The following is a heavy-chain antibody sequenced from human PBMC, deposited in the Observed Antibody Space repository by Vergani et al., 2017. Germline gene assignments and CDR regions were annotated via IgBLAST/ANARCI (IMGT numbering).Heavy chain of an antibody. Sequence: EVQLVESGGGLVQPGGSLRLSCAASGFTFSSYSMNWVRQAPGKGLAWVSYISSSSSTIYYADSVKGRFTISRDNAKNSLYLQMNSLRAEDTAVYYCARVLGGSYYDSSGYGGFDYWGQGTLVTVSS. V-gene: IGHV3-48*04. D-gene: IGHD3-22*01. CDR2: ISSSSSTI. CDR1: GFTFSSYS. CDR3: ARVLGGSYYDSSGYGGFDY. J-gene: IGHJ4*02.